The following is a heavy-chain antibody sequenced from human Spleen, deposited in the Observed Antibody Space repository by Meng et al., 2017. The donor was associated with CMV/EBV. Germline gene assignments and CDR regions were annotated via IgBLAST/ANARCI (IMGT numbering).Heavy chain of an antibody. J-gene: IGHJ6*02. CDR2: IKQDGSEK. CDR3: ARYLYCSSTSCPVYYYYGMDV. CDR1: GFSFSSSW. D-gene: IGHD2-2*01. Sequence: GESLKISCAASGFSFSSSWMTWVRQAPGKGLEWVANIKQDGSEKYYVDSVKGRFTISRDNAKNSLYLQMNSLRAEDTAVYYCARYLYCSSTSCPVYYYYGMDVWGQGTTVTVSS. V-gene: IGHV3-7*01.